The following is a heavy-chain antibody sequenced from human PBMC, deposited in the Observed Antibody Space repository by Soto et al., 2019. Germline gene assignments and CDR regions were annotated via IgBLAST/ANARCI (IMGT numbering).Heavy chain of an antibody. Sequence: GGCQCISGAASGFPFRSYGMHWVRHAPGKGREWVAVIWYNGSDKKYSDSVKGRFTISRDNSEKTLYLQMNSLRAEDTAVYYCAKDYGDWTGLYYYGMDVWGQGTTVTVSS. CDR1: GFPFRSYG. CDR3: AKDYGDWTGLYYYGMDV. D-gene: IGHD4-17*01. V-gene: IGHV3-33*06. CDR2: IWYNGSDK. J-gene: IGHJ6*02.